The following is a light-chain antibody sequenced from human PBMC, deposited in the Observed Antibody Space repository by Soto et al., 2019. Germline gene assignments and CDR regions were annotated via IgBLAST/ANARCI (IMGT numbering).Light chain of an antibody. CDR3: SSRTTSNPYV. V-gene: IGLV2-14*01. CDR2: EVS. Sequence: QSALTQPASVSGSPGQSITISCTGTSSDIGAYNSVSWYQQHPGKAPKLMIYEVSNRPSGVSNRFSASKSGNTASLTISGLQAEYEADYYCSSRTTSNPYVFGTGTKVTGL. CDR1: SSDIGAYNS. J-gene: IGLJ1*01.